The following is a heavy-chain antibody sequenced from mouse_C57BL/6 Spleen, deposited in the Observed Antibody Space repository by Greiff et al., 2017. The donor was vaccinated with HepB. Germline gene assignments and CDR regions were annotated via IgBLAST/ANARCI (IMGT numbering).Heavy chain of an antibody. V-gene: IGHV1-52*01. D-gene: IGHD1-1*01. Sequence: QVQLQQPGAELVRPGSSVKLSCKASGYTFTSYWMHWVKQRPIQGLEWIGNIDPSDSETHYNQKFKDKATLTVDKSSSTAYMQLSSLTSEDSAVYYCTGWTVVAHYYAMDYWGQGTSVTVSS. CDR1: GYTFTSYW. CDR2: IDPSDSET. CDR3: TGWTVVAHYYAMDY. J-gene: IGHJ4*01.